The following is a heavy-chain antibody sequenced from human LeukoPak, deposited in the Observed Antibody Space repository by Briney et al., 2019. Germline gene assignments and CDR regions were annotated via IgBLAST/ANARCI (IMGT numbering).Heavy chain of an antibody. CDR1: GGSFSGYY. Sequence: PSETLSLTSAVYGGSFSGYYWSWIRQPPGKGLEWIGEINHSGSTNYNPSLKSRVTISVDTSKNQFSLKLSSVTAADAAVYYCARGGYSYGYWFDPWGQGTLVTVSS. CDR2: INHSGST. D-gene: IGHD5-18*01. V-gene: IGHV4-34*01. J-gene: IGHJ5*02. CDR3: ARGGYSYGYWFDP.